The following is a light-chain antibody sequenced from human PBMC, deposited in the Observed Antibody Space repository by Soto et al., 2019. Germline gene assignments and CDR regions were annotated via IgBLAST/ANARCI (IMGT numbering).Light chain of an antibody. CDR1: KNDIGVYDF. CDR3: CSYAGSYTFWV. J-gene: IGLJ3*02. Sequence: QSALTQPPSASGSPGQSVTISCTGTKNDIGVYDFVSWYQHHPGKAPRLIIYEVVQRPSGVPDRFSGSKSGNTASLTISGLQAEDEADYYCCSYAGSYTFWVFGGGTKLTVL. CDR2: EVV. V-gene: IGLV2-8*01.